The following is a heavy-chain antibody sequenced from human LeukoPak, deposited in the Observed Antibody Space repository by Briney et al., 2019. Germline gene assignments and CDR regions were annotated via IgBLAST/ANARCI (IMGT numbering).Heavy chain of an antibody. V-gene: IGHV1-69*13. CDR2: IIPIFGTA. D-gene: IGHD5-12*01. CDR1: GGTFSSYA. CDR3: ARVTRGYSGYDAQPYFDY. J-gene: IGHJ4*02. Sequence: SVKVSCKASGGTFSSYAISWVRQAPGQGLEWMGGIIPIFGTANYAQKFQGRVTITADESTSTAYMGLSSLRSEDTAVYYCARVTRGYSGYDAQPYFDYWGQGTLVTVSS.